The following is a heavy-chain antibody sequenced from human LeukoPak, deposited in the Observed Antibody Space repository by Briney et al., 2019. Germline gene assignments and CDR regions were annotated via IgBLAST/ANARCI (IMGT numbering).Heavy chain of an antibody. D-gene: IGHD2-15*01. J-gene: IGHJ4*02. CDR3: AKSIGGVVVVAADY. V-gene: IGHV3-23*01. CDR1: GFTFSTYA. Sequence: GGSLRLSCAASGFTFSTYAMTWVRQAPGKGLEWVSVISGSGGTTYYADSVKGRFTLSRDNSKNTVSLQMNSLRAEDTAVYYCAKSIGGVVVVAADYWGQGTLVTVSS. CDR2: ISGSGGTT.